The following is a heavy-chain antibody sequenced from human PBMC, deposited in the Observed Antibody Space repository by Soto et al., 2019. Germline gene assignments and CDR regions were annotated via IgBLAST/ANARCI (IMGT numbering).Heavy chain of an antibody. CDR1: GGSFSAYY. V-gene: IGHV4-34*02. Sequence: QVRLQEWGAGLLKPSETLSLTCAVYGGSFSAYYWSWIRQPPGQGLEWIGDVNHGGSTNYNSSLKSRVTISADKSKNQFSLSLRSVTAADRAIYYCARRSLVRYNSDWYSQRGITYFDYWGPGIQVTVSS. J-gene: IGHJ4*02. D-gene: IGHD6-19*01. CDR3: ARRSLVRYNSDWYSQRGITYFDY. CDR2: VNHGGST.